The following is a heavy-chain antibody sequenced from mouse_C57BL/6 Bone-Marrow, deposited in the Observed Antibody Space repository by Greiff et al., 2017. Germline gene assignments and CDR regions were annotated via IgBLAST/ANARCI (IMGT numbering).Heavy chain of an antibody. J-gene: IGHJ4*01. Sequence: LQQSEGGLVQPGSSMKLSCTASGFTFSDYYMAWVRQVPEKSLEWVANINYDGSSTYYLDSLKSRFIISRDNAKNILYLQMSSLKSEDTATYYCAREGAGDAMDYWGQGTSVTVSS. CDR3: AREGAGDAMDY. CDR2: INYDGSST. CDR1: GFTFSDYY. V-gene: IGHV5-16*01.